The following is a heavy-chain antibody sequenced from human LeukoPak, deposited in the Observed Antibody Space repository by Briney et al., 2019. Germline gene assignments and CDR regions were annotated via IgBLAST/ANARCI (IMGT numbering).Heavy chain of an antibody. Sequence: PSETLSLTCAVYGASFSGYYWSWIRQSPGKGLEWIGEINHSGSTNYNPSLKSRVTISVDTSKNQFSLKLSSVTAADTAVYYCARGLLWFGEFDYWGQGTLVTVSS. J-gene: IGHJ4*02. CDR1: GASFSGYY. D-gene: IGHD3-10*01. CDR3: ARGLLWFGEFDY. V-gene: IGHV4-34*01. CDR2: INHSGST.